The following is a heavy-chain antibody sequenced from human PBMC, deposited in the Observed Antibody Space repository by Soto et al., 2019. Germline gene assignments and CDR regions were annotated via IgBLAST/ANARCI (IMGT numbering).Heavy chain of an antibody. V-gene: IGHV3-23*01. CDR2: ISASGGNI. D-gene: IGHD3-16*01. J-gene: IGHJ2*01. CDR1: GFIFSDYA. Sequence: GGSLRLSCVASGFIFSDYAMTWVRQAPGKGLEWVATISASGGNIEYTDSLKGRFTISRGNSKNTLYLQLNGLTADDTAVHYCAKVAGGLGYFDLWGRGTLVTVS. CDR3: AKVAGGLGYFDL.